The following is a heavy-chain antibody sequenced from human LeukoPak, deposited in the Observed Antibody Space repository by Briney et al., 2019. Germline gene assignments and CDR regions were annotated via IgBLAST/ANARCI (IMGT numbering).Heavy chain of an antibody. CDR1: GFTVSSNY. D-gene: IGHD6-13*01. Sequence: GGSLRLSCAASGFTVSSNYMSWVRQAPGKGLEWVSVIYSGGSTYYVDSVKGRFTISRDNSKNTLYLQMNSLRAEDTAVYYCTYSSSWQYFDYWGQGTLVTVSS. V-gene: IGHV3-53*01. J-gene: IGHJ4*02. CDR2: IYSGGST. CDR3: TYSSSWQYFDY.